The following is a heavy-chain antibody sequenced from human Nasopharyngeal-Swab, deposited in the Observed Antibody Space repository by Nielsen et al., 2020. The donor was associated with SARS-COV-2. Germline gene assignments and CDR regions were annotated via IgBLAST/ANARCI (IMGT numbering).Heavy chain of an antibody. CDR2: ISSSGSTI. CDR1: GFSFRSYE. V-gene: IGHV3-48*03. J-gene: IGHJ6*02. CDR3: ARDYRTYYYDSSGYYAPYYYGMDV. D-gene: IGHD3-22*01. Sequence: GESLKISCAASGFSFRSYEMNWVRQAPGKGLEWVSYISSSGSTIYYADSVKGRFTISRDNAKNSLYLQMNSLRAEDTAVYYCARDYRTYYYDSSGYYAPYYYGMDVWGQGTTVTVSS.